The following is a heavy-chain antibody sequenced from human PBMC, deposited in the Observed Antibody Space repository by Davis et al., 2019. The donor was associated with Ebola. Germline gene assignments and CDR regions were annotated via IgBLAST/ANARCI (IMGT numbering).Heavy chain of an antibody. CDR1: GFTVSSNY. Sequence: GESLKISCAASGFTVSSNYMNWVRQAPGKGLVWVSRINKDGSGTSYADSVKGRITISRDNAKNTLYLQMNSLRAEDTAVYYCGRDYYGSVDSWGQGTLVTVSS. CDR2: INKDGSGT. V-gene: IGHV3-74*01. D-gene: IGHD3-10*01. J-gene: IGHJ4*02. CDR3: GRDYYGSVDS.